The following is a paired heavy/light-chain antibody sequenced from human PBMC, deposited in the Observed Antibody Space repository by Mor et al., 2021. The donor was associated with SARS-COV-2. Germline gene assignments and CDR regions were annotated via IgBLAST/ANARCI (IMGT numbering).Heavy chain of an antibody. V-gene: IGHV3-23*01. Sequence: EVQLLESGGGVVQPGGSLKLSCAGSGFSFSNYGMSWVRQAPGKGLEWVSGISSRGGSVEYADSVKGRFTLSRDNSKNMLFLQMNSLRGDDTAIYYCAKGGPTVMAGYYYYGLDAWGQGTTVTVSS. CDR3: AKGGPTVMAGYYYYGLDA. CDR1: GFSFSNYG. CDR2: ISSRGGSV. D-gene: IGHD5-18*01. J-gene: IGHJ6*02.
Light chain of an antibody. CDR2: DVT. CDR3: SSYTTTNSLI. V-gene: IGLV2-14*03. CDR1: SSDIGTYNY. Sequence: SGLAQPASVSGSPGQSITLSCNGSSSDIGTYNYVSWYQQHPGKVPKLLIYDVTNRPSGVSHRFSGSKSAKTASLTISGLQSDDEAHYYCSSYTTTNSLIFGGGTKLTVL. J-gene: IGLJ2*01.